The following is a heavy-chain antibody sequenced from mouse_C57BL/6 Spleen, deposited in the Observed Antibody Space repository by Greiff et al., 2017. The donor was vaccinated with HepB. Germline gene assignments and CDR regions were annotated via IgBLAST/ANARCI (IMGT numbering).Heavy chain of an antibody. CDR3: ARGDYYGSSDYAMDY. CDR1: GYTFTTYP. V-gene: IGHV1-47*01. J-gene: IGHJ4*01. Sequence: QESGAELVKPGASVKMSCKASGYTFTTYPIEWMKQNHGKSLEWIGNFHPYNDDTKYNEKFKGKATLTVEKSSSTVYLELSRLTSDDSAVYYCARGDYYGSSDYAMDYWGQGTSVTVSS. D-gene: IGHD1-1*01. CDR2: FHPYNDDT.